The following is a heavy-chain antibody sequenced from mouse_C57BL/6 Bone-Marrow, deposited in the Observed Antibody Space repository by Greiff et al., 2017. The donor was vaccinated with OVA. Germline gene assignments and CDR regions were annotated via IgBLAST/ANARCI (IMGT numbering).Heavy chain of an antibody. J-gene: IGHJ4*01. Sequence: VQLPQPGAELVKPGASVKLSCKASGYTFTSYWMHWVKQRPGRGLEWIGRIDPNSGGTRYNEKFKRQVTLTVDKPSSTACMQLSRLTSEDSAVDYCAFGGYYYGSYYAIDYWGQGTSVTVSS. CDR2: IDPNSGGT. CDR1: GYTFTSYW. V-gene: IGHV1-72*01. CDR3: AFGGYYYGSYYAIDY. D-gene: IGHD1-1*01.